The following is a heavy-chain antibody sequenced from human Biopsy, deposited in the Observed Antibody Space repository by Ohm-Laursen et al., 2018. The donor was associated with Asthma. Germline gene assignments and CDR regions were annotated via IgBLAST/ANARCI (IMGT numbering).Heavy chain of an antibody. V-gene: IGHV1-58*01. CDR2: IVFASGAT. CDR3: AAGRTSLQGESLI. D-gene: IGHD2/OR15-2a*01. CDR1: GVALSGYT. J-gene: IGHJ4*01. Sequence: SVKVSCNASGVALSGYTFEWVRQARGLGLEWIAWIVFASGATNYAQNFQDRLTVARDMSAGSVSMELRGLSSTDPAVYYCAAGRTSLQGESLIWGQGTLVSVSS.